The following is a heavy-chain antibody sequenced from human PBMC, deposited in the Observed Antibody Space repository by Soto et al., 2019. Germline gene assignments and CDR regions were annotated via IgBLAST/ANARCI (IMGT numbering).Heavy chain of an antibody. Sequence: SETLSLTCTVSWGSIRSSSYYWGWIRQPPGKGLEWIGSIYYSGSTYYNPSLKSRVTISVDTSKNQFSLKLSSVTAADTAVYYCARLGAGTEAFFDYWGQGTLVTVSS. J-gene: IGHJ4*02. V-gene: IGHV4-39*01. D-gene: IGHD2-21*02. CDR1: WGSIRSSSYY. CDR2: IYYSGST. CDR3: ARLGAGTEAFFDY.